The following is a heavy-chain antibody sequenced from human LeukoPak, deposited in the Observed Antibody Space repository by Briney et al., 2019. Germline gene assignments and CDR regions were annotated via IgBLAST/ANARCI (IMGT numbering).Heavy chain of an antibody. J-gene: IGHJ6*02. D-gene: IGHD1-26*01. CDR3: AKAGGSYFGGMDV. V-gene: IGHV3-23*01. Sequence: GGSLRLSCAASGFAFSSYAMNWVRQAPGKGLEWVSAISGSGGSTYYADSVKGRFTISRDNSKNTLYLQMNSLRAEDTAVYYCAKAGGSYFGGMDVWGQGTTVTVSS. CDR2: ISGSGGST. CDR1: GFAFSSYA.